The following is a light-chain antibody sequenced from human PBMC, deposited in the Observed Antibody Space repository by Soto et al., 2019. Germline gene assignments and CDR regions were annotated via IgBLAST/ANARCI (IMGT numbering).Light chain of an antibody. CDR3: QQYGSSPRT. CDR2: VAS. V-gene: IGKV3-20*01. Sequence: EIVLTQSPGTLSLSPGDRATLSCRASQSVSSNYLAWYQQKPGQAPRILIYVASIRATGIPDRFSGSGSGADFTLTIRRLEPEDFAVYYCQQYGSSPRTFGQGTKVEIK. J-gene: IGKJ1*01. CDR1: QSVSSNY.